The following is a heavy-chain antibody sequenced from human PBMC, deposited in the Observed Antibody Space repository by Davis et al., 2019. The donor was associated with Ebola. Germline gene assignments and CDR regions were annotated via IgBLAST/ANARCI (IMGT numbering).Heavy chain of an antibody. CDR3: ALEGPGSKRDPFYALDV. CDR2: ISSSSSYI. V-gene: IGHV3-21*04. J-gene: IGHJ6*02. D-gene: IGHD3-10*01. Sequence: PGGSLRLSCAASGFTFSSYSMNWVRQAPGKGLEWVSSISSSSSYINYADSVKGRFTISRDNAKNSLYLQMNSLRAEDTAVYYCALEGPGSKRDPFYALDVWGQGTAVTVSS. CDR1: GFTFSSYS.